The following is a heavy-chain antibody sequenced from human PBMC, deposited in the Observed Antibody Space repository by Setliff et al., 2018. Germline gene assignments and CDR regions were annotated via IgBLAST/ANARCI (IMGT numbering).Heavy chain of an antibody. CDR1: GGSISSYY. D-gene: IGHD2-15*01. V-gene: IGHV4-59*01. CDR3: ARMSHCSGGSCYSGY. Sequence: SETLSLTCTVSGGSISSYYWSWIRQPPGKGLEWIGYIYYSGSTNYNPSLKSRVTISVDTSKNQFSLKLSSVTAADTAVYYCARMSHCSGGSCYSGYWGQGTLVTVSS. J-gene: IGHJ4*02. CDR2: IYYSGST.